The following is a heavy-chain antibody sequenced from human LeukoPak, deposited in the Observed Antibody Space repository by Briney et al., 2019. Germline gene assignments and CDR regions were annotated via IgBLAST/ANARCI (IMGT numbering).Heavy chain of an antibody. CDR2: IIPIFGTA. CDR1: GGTFSSYA. D-gene: IGHD6-6*01. J-gene: IGHJ5*02. Sequence: VASVKVSCKASGGTFSSYAISWVRQAPGQGLEWMGGIIPIFGTANYAQKFQGRVTFTADESTSTAYMELSSLRSEDTAVYYCARGLEVAARPFGWFDPWGQGTLVTVSS. V-gene: IGHV1-69*13. CDR3: ARGLEVAARPFGWFDP.